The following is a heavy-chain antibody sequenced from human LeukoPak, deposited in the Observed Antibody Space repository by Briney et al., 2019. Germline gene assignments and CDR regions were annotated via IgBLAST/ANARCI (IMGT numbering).Heavy chain of an antibody. CDR1: GGTFSSYA. CDR2: IIPIFGTA. CDR3: ARGAGYCSTTSCSLGY. D-gene: IGHD2-2*01. V-gene: IGHV1-69*05. Sequence: SVKVSCKASGGTFSSYAISWVRQAPGQGLEWMGGIIPIFGTANYAQKFQGRVTITTDESTSTAYMELSSLRSEDTAVYYCARGAGYCSTTSCSLGYWGQGTLVTVSS. J-gene: IGHJ4*02.